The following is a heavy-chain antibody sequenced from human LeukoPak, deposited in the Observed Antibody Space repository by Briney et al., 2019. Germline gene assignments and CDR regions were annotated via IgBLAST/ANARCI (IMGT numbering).Heavy chain of an antibody. CDR3: AKDRIPTRYGDYGYYFDY. CDR1: GFTFSSYG. V-gene: IGHV3-30*18. Sequence: GGSLRLSCAASGFTFSSYGMHRVRQAPGKGLEWVAVISYDGSNKYYADSVKGRFTISRDNSKNTLYPQMNSLRAEDTAVYYCAKDRIPTRYGDYGYYFDYWGQGTLVTVSS. D-gene: IGHD4-17*01. CDR2: ISYDGSNK. J-gene: IGHJ4*02.